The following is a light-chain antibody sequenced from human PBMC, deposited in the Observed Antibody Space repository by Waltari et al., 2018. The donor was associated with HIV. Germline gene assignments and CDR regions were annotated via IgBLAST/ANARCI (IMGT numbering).Light chain of an antibody. Sequence: QAGLTQPPSVSKGMRQTATLTCTGNSNNVGNQGAAWLQQHQGHPPKLLSYRDNKRPSGISERFSASRSGNTASLTITGAQPEDEADYFCATWDISLSAVVFGGGTTLTVL. CDR2: RDN. CDR3: ATWDISLSAVV. CDR1: SNNVGNQG. V-gene: IGLV10-54*04. J-gene: IGLJ2*01.